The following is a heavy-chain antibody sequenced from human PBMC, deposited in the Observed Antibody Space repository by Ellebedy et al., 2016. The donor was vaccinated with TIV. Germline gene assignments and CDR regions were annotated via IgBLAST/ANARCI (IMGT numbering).Heavy chain of an antibody. Sequence: PGGSLTLSCAASGFTFDTYWMAWVRQAPGKGLEWVANIHRDGSAKFYVDSVNGRFTISRDNAKNSLYLQLNSLRVEDTATYYCARDDSWKLDYWGQGTLVSVSS. CDR1: GFTFDTYW. CDR2: IHRDGSAK. D-gene: IGHD1-1*01. CDR3: ARDDSWKLDY. J-gene: IGHJ4*02. V-gene: IGHV3-7*03.